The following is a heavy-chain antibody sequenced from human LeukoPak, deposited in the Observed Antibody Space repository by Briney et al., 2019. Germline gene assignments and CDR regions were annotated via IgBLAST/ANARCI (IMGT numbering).Heavy chain of an antibody. CDR3: ARGRSSGDPFDY. D-gene: IGHD4-17*01. Sequence: ASVKVSCKASGYTFTSYDINWVRQATGQGLEWMGWMNPNSGNTGYAQKFQGRVTMTRNTSISTAYMELSSLRSEDTAVYYCARGRSSGDPFDYWGQGTLVTVSS. CDR2: MNPNSGNT. J-gene: IGHJ4*02. CDR1: GYTFTSYD. V-gene: IGHV1-8*01.